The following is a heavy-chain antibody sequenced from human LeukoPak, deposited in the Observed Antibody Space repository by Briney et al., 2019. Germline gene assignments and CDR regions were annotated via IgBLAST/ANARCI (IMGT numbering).Heavy chain of an antibody. CDR1: GFTFSSYS. CDR3: ATSVVIAIDYYFDY. CDR2: ISSSSSTI. V-gene: IGHV3-48*02. Sequence: PGGSLRLSCAASGFTFSSYSTNWVRQAPGKGLEWVSYISSSSSTIYYADSVKGRFTISRDNAKNSLYLQMNSLRDEDTAVYYCATSVVIAIDYYFDYWGQGTLVTVSS. J-gene: IGHJ4*02. D-gene: IGHD2-21*01.